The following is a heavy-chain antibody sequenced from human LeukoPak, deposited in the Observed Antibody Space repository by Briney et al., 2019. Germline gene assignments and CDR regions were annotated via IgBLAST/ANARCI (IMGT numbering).Heavy chain of an antibody. CDR3: ARDMGTRLWFGELLEPRNYYYYGMDV. CDR1: GFTFSSYA. Sequence: TGGSLRLSCAASGFTFSSYAMSWVRQAPGKGLEWVSSISSSSSYIYYADSVKGRFTISRDNAKNSLYLQMNSLRAEDTAVYYCARDMGTRLWFGELLEPRNYYYYGMDVWGQGTTVTVSS. D-gene: IGHD3-10*01. J-gene: IGHJ6*02. CDR2: ISSSSSYI. V-gene: IGHV3-21*01.